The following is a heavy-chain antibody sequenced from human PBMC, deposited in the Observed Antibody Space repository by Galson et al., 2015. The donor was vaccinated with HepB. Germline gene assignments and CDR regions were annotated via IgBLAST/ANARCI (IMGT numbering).Heavy chain of an antibody. J-gene: IGHJ6*02. Sequence: SVKVSCKASGGTFSSYAISWVRQAPGQGLEWMGGIIPIFGTANYAQKFQGRVTITADESTSTAYMELSSLRSEDTAVYYCARVIAFYDFWSGWNGMDVWGQGTTVTVSS. V-gene: IGHV1-69*13. CDR1: GGTFSSYA. CDR2: IIPIFGTA. D-gene: IGHD3-3*01. CDR3: ARVIAFYDFWSGWNGMDV.